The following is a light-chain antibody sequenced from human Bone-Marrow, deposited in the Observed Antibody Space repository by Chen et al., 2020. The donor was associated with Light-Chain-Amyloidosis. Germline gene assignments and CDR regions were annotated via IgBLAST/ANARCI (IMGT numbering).Light chain of an antibody. CDR1: DLPTKY. CDR3: QSADSSGTYEVI. Sequence: YELTQPPSVSVSPGQTARITCSGDDLPTKYAYWYQQKPGQAPVLVIHRDTERPSGISERFSGSSSGTTATLTIRGVQAEDEADYHCQSADSSGTYEVIFGGGTKLTVL. CDR2: RDT. V-gene: IGLV3-25*03. J-gene: IGLJ2*01.